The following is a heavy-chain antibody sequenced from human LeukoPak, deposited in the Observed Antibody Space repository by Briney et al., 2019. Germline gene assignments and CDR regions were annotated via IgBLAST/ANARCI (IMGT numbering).Heavy chain of an antibody. D-gene: IGHD3-10*01. Sequence: GGSLRLSCSASGFTFSSYAMHGVRQAPGKGLEYVSAISSNGGSTYYADSVKGRFTISRDNSKNTLYLQMSSLRAEDTAVYYCVKDGGRSGSGSYHTDAFDIWGQGTMVTVSS. CDR2: ISSNGGST. CDR3: VKDGGRSGSGSYHTDAFDI. J-gene: IGHJ3*02. CDR1: GFTFSSYA. V-gene: IGHV3-64D*06.